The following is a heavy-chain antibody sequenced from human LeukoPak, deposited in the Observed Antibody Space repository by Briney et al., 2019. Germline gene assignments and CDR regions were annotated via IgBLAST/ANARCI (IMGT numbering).Heavy chain of an antibody. CDR1: GFTFNEYA. CDR2: ISWNSGNI. V-gene: IGHV3-9*01. D-gene: IGHD2-8*01. CDR3: ARDRHCVNGVCHSPPGMDV. Sequence: PGGSLRLSCAASGFTFNEYAMHWVRQVPGKGLEWVSGISWNSGNIGYADSVKGRLTISRDNAKNSLYLQMNSLRAEDTAVYYCARDRHCVNGVCHSPPGMDVWGQGTTVTVSS. J-gene: IGHJ6*02.